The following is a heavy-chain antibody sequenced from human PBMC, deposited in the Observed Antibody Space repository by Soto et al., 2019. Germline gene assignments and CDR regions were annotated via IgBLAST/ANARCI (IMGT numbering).Heavy chain of an antibody. Sequence: QITLKESGPTLVKPTETLTLTCTFSGFSLATKGVGVGWIRQSPGKALEWLAVVYWDNDRRYSPSLTTRLTVNKDSSKNQVALTMTNMDSVDTGTFYCAHIVITYGGVVGDDAFDVWGQGTVVTVSS. V-gene: IGHV2-5*02. D-gene: IGHD3-16*02. CDR2: VYWDNDR. CDR1: GFSLATKGVG. CDR3: AHIVITYGGVVGDDAFDV. J-gene: IGHJ3*01.